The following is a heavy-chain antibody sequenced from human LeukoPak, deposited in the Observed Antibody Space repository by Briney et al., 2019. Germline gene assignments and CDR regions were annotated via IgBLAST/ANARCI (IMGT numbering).Heavy chain of an antibody. CDR2: INHSGST. V-gene: IGHV4-34*01. D-gene: IGHD1-26*01. CDR1: GGSFSGYY. J-gene: IGHJ4*02. CDR3: ARGGIVGATTFDFDY. Sequence: SETLSLTCAVHGGSFSGYYWSWIRQPQGKGLEWIGEINHSGSTNYNPSLKSRVTISVDTSKNQFSLKLSSVTAADTAVYYCARGGIVGATTFDFDYWGQGTLVTVSS.